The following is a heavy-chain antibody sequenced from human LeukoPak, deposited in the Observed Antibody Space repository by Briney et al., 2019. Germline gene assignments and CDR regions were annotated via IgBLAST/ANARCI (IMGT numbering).Heavy chain of an antibody. V-gene: IGHV1-2*02. CDR2: INPNSGGT. Sequence: ASVKVSCKASEYTFTRYFMHWVRQAPGQGLEWMGWINPNSGGTNSAQKFQGRVTMTRDTSISTVYMELSSLRSDDTAVYYCATGDDYFDYWGQGTLVTVSS. CDR1: EYTFTRYF. CDR3: ATGDDYFDY. J-gene: IGHJ4*02. D-gene: IGHD4-17*01.